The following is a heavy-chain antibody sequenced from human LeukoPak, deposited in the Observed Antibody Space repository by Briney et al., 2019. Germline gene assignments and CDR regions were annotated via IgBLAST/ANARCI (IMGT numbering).Heavy chain of an antibody. J-gene: IGHJ6*03. V-gene: IGHV1-46*01. CDR3: ARALEWYYMDV. CDR2: ISPSGGST. CDR1: GYTFTSYY. D-gene: IGHD3-3*01. Sequence: GASVKVSCKASGYTFTSYYMHWVRQAPGQGLEWMGIISPSGGSTSYAQKFQGRVTMTRDTSTSTVYMELSSLRSEDTAVYYCARALEWYYMDVWGKGTTVTVSS.